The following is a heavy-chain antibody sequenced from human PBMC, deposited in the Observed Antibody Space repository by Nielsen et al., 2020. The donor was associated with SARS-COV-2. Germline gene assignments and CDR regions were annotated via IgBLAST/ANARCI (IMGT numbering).Heavy chain of an antibody. CDR1: GGSISSYY. V-gene: IGHV4-59*01. CDR3: ARDAGTYYYYGMDV. CDR2: IYYSGST. Sequence: GSLRLSCTVSGGSISSYYWSWIRQPPGKGLGWIGYIYYSGSTNYNPSLKSRVTISVDTSKNQFSLKLSSVTAADTAVYYCARDAGTYYYYGMDVWGQVTTVTVSS. D-gene: IGHD1-14*01. J-gene: IGHJ6*02.